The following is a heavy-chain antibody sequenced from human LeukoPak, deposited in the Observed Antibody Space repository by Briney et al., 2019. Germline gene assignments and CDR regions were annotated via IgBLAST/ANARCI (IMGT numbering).Heavy chain of an antibody. D-gene: IGHD6-19*01. CDR2: IYPGDSDA. V-gene: IGHV5-51*01. Sequence: GESLKISCKGSGYSFTSYWIGWVRQMPGKGQEWMGIIYPGDSDARYSPSFQGQVTISADKSISTAYLQWSSLKASDTAMYYCARVRLNIAVDGSDAFDIWGQGTMVTVSS. CDR3: ARVRLNIAVDGSDAFDI. CDR1: GYSFTSYW. J-gene: IGHJ3*02.